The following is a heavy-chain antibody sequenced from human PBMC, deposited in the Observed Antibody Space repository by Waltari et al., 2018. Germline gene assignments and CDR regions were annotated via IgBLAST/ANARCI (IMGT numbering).Heavy chain of an antibody. CDR2: VDDSGST. D-gene: IGHD3-10*01. J-gene: IGHJ5*02. V-gene: IGHV4-59*11. Sequence: QVQLQESGPGLVKPSETLSLTCSVSGTSISRHYWSWLRQPPGRGLEWIGYVDDSGSTKYNPTLKSRLAISVDISNNQFSLKLTSVTAADTAVYFCAREGRNYYGSGTFENWFDPWGQGILVTVSS. CDR1: GTSISRHY. CDR3: AREGRNYYGSGTFENWFDP.